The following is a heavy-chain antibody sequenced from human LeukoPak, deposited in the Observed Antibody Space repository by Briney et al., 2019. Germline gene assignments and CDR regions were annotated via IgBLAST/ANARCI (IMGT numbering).Heavy chain of an antibody. CDR2: ISGSDGST. Sequence: GGSLRLPCTASGFTFSNYAMSWVRQAPGKGLEWVSTISGSDGSTYYADSVKGRFTISRDNSKNTLYLQMNSLRVEDTAIYYCAKGRGYCTGGSCYSDYWGQGTLVTVSS. J-gene: IGHJ4*02. V-gene: IGHV3-23*01. D-gene: IGHD2-15*01. CDR3: AKGRGYCTGGSCYSDY. CDR1: GFTFSNYA.